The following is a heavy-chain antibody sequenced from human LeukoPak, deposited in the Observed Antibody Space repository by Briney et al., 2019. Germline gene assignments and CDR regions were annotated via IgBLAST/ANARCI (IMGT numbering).Heavy chain of an antibody. V-gene: IGHV3-23*01. Sequence: GGSLRLSCAASGFTFSSYAMSWVRQAPGKGLGWVSAIGGSGGSTYYADSVKGRFTISRDNSKNTLYLQMNSLRAEDTAVYYCAKDGDPGGSFDYWGQGTLVTVSS. CDR3: AKDGDPGGSFDY. CDR1: GFTFSSYA. CDR2: IGGSGGST. J-gene: IGHJ4*02. D-gene: IGHD7-27*01.